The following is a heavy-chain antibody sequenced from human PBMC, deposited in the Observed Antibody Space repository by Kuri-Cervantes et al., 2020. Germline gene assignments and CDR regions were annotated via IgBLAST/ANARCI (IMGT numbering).Heavy chain of an antibody. D-gene: IGHD3-10*01. CDR2: ISGSGITI. Sequence: GGSLRLSCAASGFNFSDYYMNWIRQAPGKGLEWVSYISGSGITIYYADSVKGRFTISRDNAKNSLYLQMNSLRAEDTAVYYCARSKPFGESYFDNWGQGTLVTVSS. CDR1: GFNFSDYY. J-gene: IGHJ4*02. CDR3: ARSKPFGESYFDN. V-gene: IGHV3-11*01.